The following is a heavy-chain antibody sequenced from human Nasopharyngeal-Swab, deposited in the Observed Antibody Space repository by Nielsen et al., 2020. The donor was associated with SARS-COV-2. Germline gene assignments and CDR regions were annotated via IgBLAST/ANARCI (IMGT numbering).Heavy chain of an antibody. CDR2: INPDGSEK. CDR1: GFTFSSLW. CDR3: ARDWSRAADV. V-gene: IGHV3-7*01. Sequence: GESLKISCAASGFTFSSLWMSWVRQVPGKGLEWVADINPDGSEKFYVDSVKGRFTISRDNAKNSMSLQMNSLRVEDTAVYYCARDWSRAADVWGRGTMVTVSS. D-gene: IGHD2-15*01. J-gene: IGHJ3*01.